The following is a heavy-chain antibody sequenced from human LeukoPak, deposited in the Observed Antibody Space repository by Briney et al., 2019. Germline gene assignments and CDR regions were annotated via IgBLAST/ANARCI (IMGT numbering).Heavy chain of an antibody. D-gene: IGHD6-13*01. J-gene: IGHJ3*02. CDR1: GYTFTSYG. Sequence: EASVKVSCKASGYTFTSYGISWVRQAPGQGLEWMGWINPNSGGTNYAQKFQGRVTMTRDTSISTAYMELSRLRSDDTAVYYCAREGDSSWLHDVFDIWGQGTMVTVSS. V-gene: IGHV1-2*02. CDR3: AREGDSSWLHDVFDI. CDR2: INPNSGGT.